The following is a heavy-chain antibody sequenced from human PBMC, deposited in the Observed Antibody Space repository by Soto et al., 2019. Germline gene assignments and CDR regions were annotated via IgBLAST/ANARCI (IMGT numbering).Heavy chain of an antibody. CDR2: INRDGSST. CDR1: GFTFSSYW. D-gene: IGHD4-17*01. J-gene: IGHJ4*02. CDR3: ARDGQSYGEGDFDY. V-gene: IGHV3-74*01. Sequence: EVQLVESGGGLVQPGGSLRLSCAASGFTFSSYWMHWVRQAPGKGLVWVSRINRDGSSTSYADSVKGRFTISRDNAKNTLYLQMNSLRAEDTAVYYCARDGQSYGEGDFDYWGQGTLVTVSS.